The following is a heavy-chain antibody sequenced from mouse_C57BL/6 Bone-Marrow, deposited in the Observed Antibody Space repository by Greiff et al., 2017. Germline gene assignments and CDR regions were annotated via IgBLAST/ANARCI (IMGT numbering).Heavy chain of an antibody. CDR2: INPYNGGT. CDR3: ARGGYYGNFDY. D-gene: IGHD2-1*01. CDR1: GYTFTDYY. V-gene: IGHV1-19*01. Sequence: EVQLHQSGPVLVKPGASVKMSCKASGYTFTDYYMNWVKQSHGKSLEWIGVINPYNGGTSYNQKFKGKATLTVDKSSSTAYMELNSLTSEDSAVYYCARGGYYGNFDYWGQGTTLTVSS. J-gene: IGHJ2*01.